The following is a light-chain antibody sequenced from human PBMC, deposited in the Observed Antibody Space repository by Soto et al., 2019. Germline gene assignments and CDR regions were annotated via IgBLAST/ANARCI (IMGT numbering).Light chain of an antibody. J-gene: IGLJ2*01. CDR1: SSDVGGYNY. CDR2: EVN. Sequence: QSALTQPPSASGSPGQSVTISCTGTSSDVGGYNYVSWYQQHPGKAPKLIIYEVNKRPSGVPDRFSGSKSGNTASLTVSGLQADDEADYYCSSYAGSNIVVFGGGTKVTVL. CDR3: SSYAGSNIVV. V-gene: IGLV2-8*01.